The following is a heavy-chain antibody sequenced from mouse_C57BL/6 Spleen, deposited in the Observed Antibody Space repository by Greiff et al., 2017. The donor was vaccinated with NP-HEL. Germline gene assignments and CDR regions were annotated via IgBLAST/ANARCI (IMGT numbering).Heavy chain of an antibody. CDR1: GYAFSSSW. CDR2: IYPGDGDT. CDR3: ARFTTVVSYAMDY. J-gene: IGHJ4*01. D-gene: IGHD1-1*01. V-gene: IGHV1-82*01. Sequence: QVTLKVSGPELVKPGASVKISCKASGYAFSSSWMNWVKQRPGKGLEWIGRIYPGDGDTNYNGKFKGKATLTADKSSSTAYMQLSSLTSEDSAVYFCARFTTVVSYAMDYWGQGTSVTVSS.